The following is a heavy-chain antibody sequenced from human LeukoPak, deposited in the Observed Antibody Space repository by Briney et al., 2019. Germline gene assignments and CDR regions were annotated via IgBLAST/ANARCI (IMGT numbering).Heavy chain of an antibody. J-gene: IGHJ3*02. CDR3: ARLTMVRGAPDAFDI. CDR1: GYSIGRGYY. Sequence: SETLSLTCTVSGYSIGRGYYWGWIRQPPGKGLEWIGSIYYSGSTYYNPSLKSRVTISVDTSKNQFSLKLSSVPAADTALYYCARLTMVRGAPDAFDIWGQGTMVTVSS. V-gene: IGHV4-38-2*02. CDR2: IYYSGST. D-gene: IGHD3-10*01.